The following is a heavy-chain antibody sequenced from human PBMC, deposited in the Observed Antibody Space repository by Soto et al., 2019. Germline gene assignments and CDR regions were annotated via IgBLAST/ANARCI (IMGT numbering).Heavy chain of an antibody. V-gene: IGHV4-34*01. J-gene: IGHJ4*02. CDR1: GGSFSGYY. Sequence: QVQLQQWGAGLLKPSETLSLTCAVYGGSFSGYYWSWIRQPPGKGLEWIGEISHSGSTNYNPSLKSRVTISVDTSKNQFSLKLSSVTAADTAVYYCARGDHYYDSSGNFDYWGQGTLVTVSS. CDR3: ARGDHYYDSSGNFDY. CDR2: ISHSGST. D-gene: IGHD3-22*01.